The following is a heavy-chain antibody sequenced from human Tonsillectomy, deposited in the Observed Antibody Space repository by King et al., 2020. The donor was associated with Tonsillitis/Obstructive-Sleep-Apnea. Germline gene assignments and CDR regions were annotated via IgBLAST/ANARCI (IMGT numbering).Heavy chain of an antibody. V-gene: IGHV3-23*04. J-gene: IGHJ4*02. CDR3: AKDRVAVSYYGSGSYYDY. Sequence: VQLVESGGGLVQPGGSLRLSCAAYGFTFSNNAMNWVRQAPGKGLEWVSVISGSGGSTYYADSVKGRFTISRDNSKNKLYLQMNTLRAEDTAVYYCAKDRVAVSYYGSGSYYDYWGQGTLVTVSS. D-gene: IGHD3-10*01. CDR2: ISGSGGST. CDR1: GFTFSNNA.